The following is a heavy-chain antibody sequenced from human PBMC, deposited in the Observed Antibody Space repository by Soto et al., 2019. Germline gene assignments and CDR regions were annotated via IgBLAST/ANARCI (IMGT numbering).Heavy chain of an antibody. CDR1: GFTFSSYW. D-gene: IGHD1-26*01. J-gene: IGHJ3*02. V-gene: IGHV3-7*05. Sequence: GESLKISCAASGFTFSSYWMSWVRQAPGKGLEWVANIKQDGSEKYYVDSVKGRFTISRDNAKNSLYLQMNSLRAEDTAVYYCARGARWELLRNAFDIWGQGTMVTVSS. CDR2: IKQDGSEK. CDR3: ARGARWELLRNAFDI.